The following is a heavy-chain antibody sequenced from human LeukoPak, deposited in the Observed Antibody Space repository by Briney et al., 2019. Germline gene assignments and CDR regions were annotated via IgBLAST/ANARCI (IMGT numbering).Heavy chain of an antibody. CDR2: IKQDGSEK. D-gene: IGHD5-24*01. J-gene: IGHJ5*02. CDR1: GFTFSSYW. Sequence: PGGSLRLSCAASGFTFSSYWMSWVRQAPGKGLEWVANIKQDGSEKYYVDSVKGRFTISRDNAKNSLYLQMNSLRAEDTAVYYCARKMGPTQIRFDPWGQGTLVTVSS. CDR3: ARKMGPTQIRFDP. V-gene: IGHV3-7*01.